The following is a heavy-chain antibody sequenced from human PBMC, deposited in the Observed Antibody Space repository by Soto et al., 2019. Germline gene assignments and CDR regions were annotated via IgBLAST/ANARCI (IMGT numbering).Heavy chain of an antibody. Sequence: ASETLSLTCAVYGGSFSGYYWSWIRQPPGKGLEWIGEINHSGSTNYNPSLKSRVTISVDTSKNQFSLKLSSVTAADTAVYYCASTEGVYYYGMDVWGQGTTVTVSS. D-gene: IGHD3-16*01. CDR2: INHSGST. CDR1: GGSFSGYY. J-gene: IGHJ6*02. V-gene: IGHV4-34*01. CDR3: ASTEGVYYYGMDV.